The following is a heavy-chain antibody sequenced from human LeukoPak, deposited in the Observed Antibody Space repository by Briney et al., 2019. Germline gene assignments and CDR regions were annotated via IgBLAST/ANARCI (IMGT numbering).Heavy chain of an antibody. CDR3: ARLSYDSGTHYTCYEY. Sequence: GGSLRLSCAASGFTFSSYEMNWVRQAPGKGLEWVSYISSSGSTIYYADSVKGRFTISRDNAKNSLYLQMNSLRAEDTAVYYCARLSYDSGTHYTCYEYWGQGTLVTVSS. CDR2: ISSSGSTI. V-gene: IGHV3-48*03. J-gene: IGHJ4*02. D-gene: IGHD3-10*01. CDR1: GFTFSSYE.